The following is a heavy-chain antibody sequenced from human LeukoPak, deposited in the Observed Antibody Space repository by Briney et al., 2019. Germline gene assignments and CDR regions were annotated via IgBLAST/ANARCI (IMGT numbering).Heavy chain of an antibody. CDR1: GFTFSSYG. CDR3: AKGCCYGSGSSIY. V-gene: IGHV3-30*02. CDR2: IRYDGSNK. D-gene: IGHD3-10*01. Sequence: GGSLRLSCAASGFTFSSYGMHWVRQAPGKGLEWVAFIRYDGSNKYYADYVKGRFTISRDNSKTTLYLQMNSLRAEDTAVYYCAKGCCYGSGSSIYWGQGTLVTVPS. J-gene: IGHJ4*02.